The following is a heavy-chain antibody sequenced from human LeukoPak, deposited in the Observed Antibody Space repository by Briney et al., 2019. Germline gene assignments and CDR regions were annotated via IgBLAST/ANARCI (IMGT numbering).Heavy chain of an antibody. D-gene: IGHD3-10*01. CDR3: ARAINYYGSGSYGGYFDY. CDR1: GYTFISYG. CDR2: ISAHNGNT. V-gene: IGHV1-18*01. J-gene: IGHJ4*02. Sequence: ASVKVSRKASGYTFISYGISWVRQAPGQGLEWMGWISAHNGNTNYAQKLQGRVTMTTDTSTSTASMELRSLRSDDTAVYYCARAINYYGSGSYGGYFDYWGQGTLVTVSS.